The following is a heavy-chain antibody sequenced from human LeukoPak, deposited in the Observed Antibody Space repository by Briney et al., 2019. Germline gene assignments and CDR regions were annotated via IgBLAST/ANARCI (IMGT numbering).Heavy chain of an antibody. CDR3: ARQLSGYDSWFDP. CDR1: GYSFTSYW. J-gene: IGHJ5*02. CDR2: IYPGDSDT. V-gene: IGHV5-51*01. Sequence: GESLKISCKGSGYSFTSYWIGWVRQMPGKGLEWMGIIYPGDSDTRYSPSFQGQVTISADKSISTAYLQWSSLRASDTAIYYCARQLSGYDSWFDPWGQGTLVTVSS. D-gene: IGHD5-12*01.